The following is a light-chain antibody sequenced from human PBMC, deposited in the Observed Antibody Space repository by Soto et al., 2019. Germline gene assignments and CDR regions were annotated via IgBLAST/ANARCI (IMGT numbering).Light chain of an antibody. CDR3: QQYNDWPPIT. V-gene: IGKV3-15*01. CDR1: QSVSSN. Sequence: EIVLTQSPGTLSLSPGERATLSFMASQSVSSNYLAWYQQKPGQAPRLLIYDASTRATVIPARFSGSGSGTEFTLTISSLQSEDFAVYYCQQYNDWPPITFGQGTRLEIK. J-gene: IGKJ5*01. CDR2: DAS.